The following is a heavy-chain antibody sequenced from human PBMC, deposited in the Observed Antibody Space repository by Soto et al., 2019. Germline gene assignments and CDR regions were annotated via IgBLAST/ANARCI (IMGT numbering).Heavy chain of an antibody. V-gene: IGHV4-39*01. CDR3: ARHSGGWVEYFQH. CDR2: IYYSGST. D-gene: IGHD6-19*01. Sequence: SETLSLTCTVSGGSISSSSYYWGWIRQPPGKGLEWIGSIYYSGSTYYNPSLKSRVTISVDTSKNQFSLKLSSVTAADTAVYYCARHSGGWVEYFQHWGQGTLVTVSS. CDR1: GGSISSSSYY. J-gene: IGHJ1*01.